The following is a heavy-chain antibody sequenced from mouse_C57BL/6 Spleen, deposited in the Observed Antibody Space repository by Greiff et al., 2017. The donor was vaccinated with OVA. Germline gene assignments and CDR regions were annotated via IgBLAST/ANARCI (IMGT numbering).Heavy chain of an antibody. Sequence: VQLQQSGPELVKPGASVKISCKASGYTFTDYYMNWVKQSHGKSLEWIGDINPNNGGTSYNQKFKGKATLTVDKSSSTADMELRSLTSEDSAVYYCARRGLPAMDYWGQGTSVTVSS. CDR1: GYTFTDYY. V-gene: IGHV1-26*01. CDR3: ARRGLPAMDY. D-gene: IGHD2-4*01. CDR2: INPNNGGT. J-gene: IGHJ4*01.